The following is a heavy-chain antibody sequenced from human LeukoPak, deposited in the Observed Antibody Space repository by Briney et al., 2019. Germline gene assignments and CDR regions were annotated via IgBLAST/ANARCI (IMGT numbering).Heavy chain of an antibody. CDR2: ISYDGSNK. CDR1: GFTFSSYG. J-gene: IGHJ6*01. V-gene: IGHV3-30*18. D-gene: IGHD5-12*01. CDR3: AKDGYSGYGMDV. Sequence: PGRSLRLSCAASGFTFSSYGMYWVRQAPGQGLEWVAVISYDGSNKYYADSVKGRFTISRDNSNNTLYLQMNSLRAEDTAVYYCAKDGYSGYGMDVWGQGTTVSVSS.